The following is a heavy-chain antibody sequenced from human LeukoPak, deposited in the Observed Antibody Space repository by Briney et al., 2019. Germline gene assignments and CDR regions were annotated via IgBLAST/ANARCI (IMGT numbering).Heavy chain of an antibody. CDR3: AREYYDILTGYYACYFDY. CDR1: GGSISSYY. V-gene: IGHV4-59*12. D-gene: IGHD3-9*01. CDR2: VHYSGST. J-gene: IGHJ4*02. Sequence: SETLSLTCTVSGGSISSYYWSWIRQPPGKGLEWIGFVHYSGSTHYNPSLKSRVTMSVDTSKNQFSLKLSSVTAADTAVYYCAREYYDILTGYYACYFDYWGQGTLVTVSS.